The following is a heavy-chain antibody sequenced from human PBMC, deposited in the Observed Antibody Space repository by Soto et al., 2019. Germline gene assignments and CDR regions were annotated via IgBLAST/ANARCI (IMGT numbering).Heavy chain of an antibody. D-gene: IGHD3-10*01. V-gene: IGHV4-30-2*01. J-gene: IGHJ4*02. CDR1: GGPISSGGYS. CDR3: ARGHYYGSGSYYTQFDY. Sequence: TLSLTCAVSGGPISSGGYSWSWIRQPPGKGLEWIGYIYHSGSTYYNPSLKSRVTISVDRSKNQFSLKLSSVTAADTAVYYCARGHYYGSGSYYTQFDYWGQGTLVTVSS. CDR2: IYHSGST.